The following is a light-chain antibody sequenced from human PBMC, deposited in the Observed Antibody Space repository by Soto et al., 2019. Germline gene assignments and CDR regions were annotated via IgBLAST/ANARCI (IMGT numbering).Light chain of an antibody. Sequence: QSALTQPASVSGSPGQSITISCTGTSSDVGSYNLVSWYQQHPGKAPKLMIYEGSRRPSGVSNRFSGSKSGNTASLTISGLHTNNPPTYYTYSYPGSSTVVFGGGTKLTVL. CDR2: EGS. CDR3: YSYPGSSTVV. J-gene: IGLJ2*01. CDR1: SSDVGSYNL. V-gene: IGLV2-23*01.